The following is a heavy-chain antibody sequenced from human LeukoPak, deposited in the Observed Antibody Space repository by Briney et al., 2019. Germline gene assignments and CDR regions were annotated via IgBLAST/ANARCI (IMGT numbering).Heavy chain of an antibody. CDR3: AKGSGYYGSGSHKHFDY. Sequence: GGSLRLSCAASGFTFSSYAMSWVRQAPGKGLEWVSAISGSGGSTYYADSVKGRFTISRDNSKNTLYLQMNSLRAEDTAVYYCAKGSGYYGSGSHKHFDYWGQGTLVTVSS. CDR2: ISGSGGST. V-gene: IGHV3-23*01. D-gene: IGHD3-10*01. CDR1: GFTFSSYA. J-gene: IGHJ4*02.